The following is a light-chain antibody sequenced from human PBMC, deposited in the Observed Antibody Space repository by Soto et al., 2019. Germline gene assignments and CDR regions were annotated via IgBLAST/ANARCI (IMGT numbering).Light chain of an antibody. CDR1: SSDVGGYDY. CDR3: SSYAGTYIV. J-gene: IGLJ1*01. Sequence: QSVLTQPPSASGSPGHSVAISCTGTSSDVGGYDYVSWYQQHPGKAPKLMIYDVSKRPSGVPDRFSGSKSGNTASLTVSGLQAEDEADYYCSSYAGTYIVFGTG. V-gene: IGLV2-8*01. CDR2: DVS.